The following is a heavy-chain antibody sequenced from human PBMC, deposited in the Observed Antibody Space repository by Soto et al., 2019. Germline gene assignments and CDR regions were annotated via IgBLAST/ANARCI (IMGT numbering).Heavy chain of an antibody. Sequence: APVKVSCKASGYTFTNYGISWVRQAPGQGLEWMGWISAYNGNTNYAQKLQGRVTMTTDTSTSTAYMELRSLRSDDTAVYYCARVYCSSTSCHGWFDPWGQGTLVTVSS. CDR1: GYTFTNYG. CDR2: ISAYNGNT. V-gene: IGHV1-18*01. D-gene: IGHD2-2*01. CDR3: ARVYCSSTSCHGWFDP. J-gene: IGHJ5*02.